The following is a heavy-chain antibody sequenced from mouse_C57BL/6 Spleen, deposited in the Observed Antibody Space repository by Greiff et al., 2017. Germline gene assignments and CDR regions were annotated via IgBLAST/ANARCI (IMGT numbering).Heavy chain of an antibody. CDR2: IWSGGST. D-gene: IGHD3-2*02. V-gene: IGHV2-2*01. Sequence: QVQLQQSGPGLVQPSQCLSITCTVSGFSLTSYGVHWVRQSPGKGLEWLGVIWSGGSTDYNAAFISRLSISKDNSKSQVFFKMNSLQADDTAIYYCASGGSGSFLDYWGQGTTLTVSS. CDR3: ASGGSGSFLDY. J-gene: IGHJ2*01. CDR1: GFSLTSYG.